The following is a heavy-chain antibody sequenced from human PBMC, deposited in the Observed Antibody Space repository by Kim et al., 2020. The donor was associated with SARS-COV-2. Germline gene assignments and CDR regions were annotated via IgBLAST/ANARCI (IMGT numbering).Heavy chain of an antibody. CDR1: GFTFSTYG. CDR3: AREGGATVIGAFYYYMDV. J-gene: IGHJ6*03. D-gene: IGHD4-4*01. CDR2: VWYDGKKK. V-gene: IGHV3-33*01. Sequence: GGSLRLSCAASGFTFSTYGMHWVRQAPGKGLEWVAVVWYDGKKKYYADSVKGRFTISRDNSKNTVYLEMSSLRAEATAVYYCAREGGATVIGAFYYYMDV.